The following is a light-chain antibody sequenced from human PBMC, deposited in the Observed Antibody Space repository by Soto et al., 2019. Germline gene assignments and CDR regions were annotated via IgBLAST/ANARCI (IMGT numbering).Light chain of an antibody. CDR2: ATS. J-gene: IGKJ2*01. CDR3: QQDY. V-gene: IGKV3-20*01. CDR1: QSISTNT. Sequence: EIVLTQSPGTLSLSPGERATLSCRASQSISTNTLAWYQHRPGQAPRLLIYATSSRATGIPDRFSGSGSGTDFTLTISRLEPEDFAVYYCQQDYFGHGTRLEIK.